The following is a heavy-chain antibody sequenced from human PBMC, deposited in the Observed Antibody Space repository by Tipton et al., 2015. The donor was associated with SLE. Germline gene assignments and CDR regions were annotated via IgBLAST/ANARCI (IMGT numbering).Heavy chain of an antibody. CDR1: GGSFSDYY. CDR3: ARDSSGGYNWFDP. J-gene: IGHJ5*02. D-gene: IGHD3-22*01. Sequence: TLSLTCAVYGGSFSDYYWSWIRQPPGKGLEWIGEINHSGSTNYNPSLKSRVTISVDTSKIQFSLKLSSVTAADTAVYYCARDSSGGYNWFDPWGQGTLVTVSS. V-gene: IGHV4-34*01. CDR2: INHSGST.